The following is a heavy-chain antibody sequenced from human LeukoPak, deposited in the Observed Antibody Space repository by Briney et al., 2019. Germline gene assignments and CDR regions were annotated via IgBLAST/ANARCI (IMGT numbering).Heavy chain of an antibody. CDR2: ISYDGSNK. Sequence: QPGGSLRLSCAASGFTFSSYAMHWVRQAPGKGLEWVAVISYDGSNKYYADSVKGRFTISRDNSKNTLYLQMNSLRAEDTAVYYCAKSSDIVATNTEGFDYWGQGTLVTVSS. J-gene: IGHJ4*02. CDR3: AKSSDIVATNTEGFDY. CDR1: GFTFSSYA. V-gene: IGHV3-30-3*02. D-gene: IGHD5-12*01.